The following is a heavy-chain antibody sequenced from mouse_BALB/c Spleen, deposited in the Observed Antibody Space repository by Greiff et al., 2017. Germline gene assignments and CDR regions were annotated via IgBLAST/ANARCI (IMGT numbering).Heavy chain of an antibody. CDR1: GYTFTDYE. CDR2: IDPETGGT. D-gene: IGHD3-1*01. J-gene: IGHJ2*01. CDR3: TRGLRGDY. V-gene: IGHV1-15*01. Sequence: VQLQQSGAELVRPGASVTLSCKASGYTFTDYEMHWVKQTPVHGLEWIGAIDPETGGTAYNQKFKGKATLTADKSSSTAYMELRSLTSEDSAVYYCTRGLRGDYWGQGTTLTVSS.